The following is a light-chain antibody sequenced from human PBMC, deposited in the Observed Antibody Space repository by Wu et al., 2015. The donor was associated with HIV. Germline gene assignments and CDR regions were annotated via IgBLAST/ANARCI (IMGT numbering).Light chain of an antibody. CDR3: QQRGNWPPFS. CDR2: DAS. Sequence: EIVLTQSPATLSLSPGERATLSCRASQSVSSYLAWYQQQPGQAPRLLIYDASNRATGIPARFSGTWSGTDFTLTINSLEPEDSAVYYCQQRGNWPPFSFGQGTKVEIK. J-gene: IGKJ2*03. CDR1: QSVSSY. V-gene: IGKV3-11*01.